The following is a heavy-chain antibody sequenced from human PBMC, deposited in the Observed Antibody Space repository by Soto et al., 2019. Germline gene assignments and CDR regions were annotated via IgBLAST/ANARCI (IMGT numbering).Heavy chain of an antibody. V-gene: IGHV4-30-4*01. CDR1: GGSISSGDYY. CDR3: ARDRRRGDYGAYKYYGMDV. D-gene: IGHD4-17*01. Sequence: SETLSLTCTVSGGSISSGDYYWSWIRQPPGKGLEWIGYIYYSGSTYYNPSLKSRVTISVDTSKNQFSLKLSSVTAADTVVYYCARDRRRGDYGAYKYYGMDVWGQGATVTVSS. J-gene: IGHJ6*02. CDR2: IYYSGST.